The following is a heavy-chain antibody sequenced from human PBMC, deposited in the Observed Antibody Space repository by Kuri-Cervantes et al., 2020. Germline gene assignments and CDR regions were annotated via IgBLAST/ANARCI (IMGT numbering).Heavy chain of an antibody. CDR3: ARGGARAACSSTSFYAPYWYFDL. V-gene: IGHV4-59*01. Sequence: GSLRLSCTVSGGSISSYYWSWIWQPPGKGLEWIGYIYYSGSTNYNHSLKSRVTISVDTSKNQFSLTLSSVTAADTAVYYCARGGARAACSSTSFYAPYWYFDLWGRGTLVTVSS. J-gene: IGHJ2*01. CDR1: GGSISSYY. CDR2: IYYSGST. D-gene: IGHD2-2*01.